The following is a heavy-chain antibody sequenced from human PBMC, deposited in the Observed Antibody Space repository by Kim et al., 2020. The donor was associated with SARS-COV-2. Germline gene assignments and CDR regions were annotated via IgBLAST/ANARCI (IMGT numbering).Heavy chain of an antibody. CDR1: GGSFSGYY. Sequence: SETLSLTCAVYGGSFSGYYWSWIRQPPGKGLEWIGEINHSGSTNYNPSLKSRVTISVDTSKNQFSLKLSSVTAADTAVYYCARGPYTGVVVPAATRARLYYFDYWGQGTLVTVSS. CDR2: INHSGST. CDR3: ARGPYTGVVVPAATRARLYYFDY. D-gene: IGHD2-2*01. V-gene: IGHV4-34*01. J-gene: IGHJ4*02.